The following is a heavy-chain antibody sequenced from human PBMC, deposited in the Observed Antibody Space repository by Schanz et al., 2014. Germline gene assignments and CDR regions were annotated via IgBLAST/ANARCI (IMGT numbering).Heavy chain of an antibody. Sequence: EVRLVESGGGLVEPGGSLRLSCSGSGFTFSEVYMSWVRRAPGKGLEWVGRIENNANGVTTDYAAPVKGRFTVSRDDSRNTFYLQMNTLRTDDTALYYCTTFNNRDALYIWGQGTMVSVSS. D-gene: IGHD1-20*01. CDR3: TTFNNRDALYI. J-gene: IGHJ3*02. V-gene: IGHV3-15*04. CDR1: GFTFSEVY. CDR2: IENNANGVTT.